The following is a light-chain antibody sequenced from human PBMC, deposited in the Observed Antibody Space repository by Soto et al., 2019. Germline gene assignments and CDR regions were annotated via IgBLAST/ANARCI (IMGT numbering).Light chain of an antibody. CDR3: QQYDNWPPIT. CDR2: DAS. J-gene: IGKJ1*01. CDR1: QDISDY. V-gene: IGKV1-17*03. Sequence: DIQMTQSPSAMSASVGDRVTITCRASQDISDYLAWFQQKPGKAPKLLIYDASSLEGGVPSRFSGSGSGTEFTLTISSLQADDFAVYYCQQYDNWPPITFGQGTKVDIK.